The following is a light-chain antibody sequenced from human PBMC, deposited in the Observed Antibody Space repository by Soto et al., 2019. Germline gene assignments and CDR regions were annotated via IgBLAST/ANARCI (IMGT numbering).Light chain of an antibody. Sequence: DIVMTPSPDSLAVSLGERATINCKSSQRVLYAANNKNYLAWYQQIPGQPPKLLIYWASTRESGVPDRFSGSGSGTDFTLTISSLQAEDVAVYFCQQYYSTPPTFGQGTQVEVK. J-gene: IGKJ1*01. CDR1: QRVLYAANNKNY. CDR3: QQYYSTPPT. V-gene: IGKV4-1*01. CDR2: WAS.